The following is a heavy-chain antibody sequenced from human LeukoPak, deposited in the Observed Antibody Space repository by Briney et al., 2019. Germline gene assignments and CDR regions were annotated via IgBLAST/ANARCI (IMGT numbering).Heavy chain of an antibody. Sequence: SETLSLTCAVSGGSLSGSYCTWVRQSPGEGLDWIGEINHSGRTNYNPSLQSRVTISLDTTRSQFSLVLRSVTAADTAVYYCARDPCSSINCPLRFWGQGTLVTVSS. CDR2: INHSGRT. CDR3: ARDPCSSINCPLRF. V-gene: IGHV4-34*01. D-gene: IGHD2-2*01. CDR1: GGSLSGSY. J-gene: IGHJ4*02.